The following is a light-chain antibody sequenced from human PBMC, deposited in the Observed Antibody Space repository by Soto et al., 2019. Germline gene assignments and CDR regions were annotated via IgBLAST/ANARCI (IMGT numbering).Light chain of an antibody. V-gene: IGKV1-39*01. CDR2: AAS. CDR3: QQSYSTPPYT. J-gene: IGKJ2*01. Sequence: DIQMTQSPSSLSASVGDRVTITCRASHSITKFLNWYQQKPGKAPKLLIYAASSLQSGVPSRFSGSGSGTDFTLTISSLQPEDFVTYYCQQSYSTPPYTFGQGTNLEIK. CDR1: HSITKF.